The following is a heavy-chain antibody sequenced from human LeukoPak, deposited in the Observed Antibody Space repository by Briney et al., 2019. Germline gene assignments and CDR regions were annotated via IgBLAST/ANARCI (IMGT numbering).Heavy chain of an antibody. V-gene: IGHV4-39*01. CDR1: DGSIISSNYY. Sequence: PETLSLTCSVSDGSIISSNYYWGWIRQPPGKGLEWIGSIYQSGSGSSYYNPSLKSRVTISGDTSKNQFFLRLSSVTAADTAVYYCASTLRFLPYRRFDYWGQGTLVTVPS. CDR2: IYQSGSGSS. CDR3: ASTLRFLPYRRFDY. D-gene: IGHD3-3*01. J-gene: IGHJ4*02.